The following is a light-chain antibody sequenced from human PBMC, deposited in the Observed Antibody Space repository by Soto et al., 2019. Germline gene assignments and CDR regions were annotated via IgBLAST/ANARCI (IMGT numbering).Light chain of an antibody. CDR2: KAT. Sequence: DIQMTQSPSTLSASVGDGVTITCRASQSIGSGLAWYQQKPGKAPKLLIYKATNLQTGVPSRFSGSGSGTDFSLTISSLQPVDSATYYCQHYTDFHYTFGQGTKGEI. J-gene: IGKJ2*01. CDR1: QSIGSG. V-gene: IGKV1-5*03. CDR3: QHYTDFHYT.